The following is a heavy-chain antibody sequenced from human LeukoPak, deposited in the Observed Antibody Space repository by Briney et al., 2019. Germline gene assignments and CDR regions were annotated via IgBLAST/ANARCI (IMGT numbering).Heavy chain of an antibody. J-gene: IGHJ4*02. D-gene: IGHD3-10*01. V-gene: IGHV5-51*01. CDR3: ARLGLGSGSSCDY. CDR1: GDNFASYR. Sequence: GESLKISCKVSGDNFASYRIGWVRQMPGKGLEWTGFIYPGDSETKNSPSFQGQVTMSADKSISTAYLQWSSLKASDPAIYYCARLGLGSGSSCDYWGQGTLVIVSS. CDR2: IYPGDSET.